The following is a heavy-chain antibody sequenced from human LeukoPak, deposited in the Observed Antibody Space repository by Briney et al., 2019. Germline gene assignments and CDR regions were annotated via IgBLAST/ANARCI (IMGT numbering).Heavy chain of an antibody. CDR2: IWYDGSNK. V-gene: IGHV3-33*08. CDR3: ARASLRGLYYGMDV. Sequence: GGSLRLSCAASGFTFSSYGMHWVRQAPGKGLEWVAVIWYDGSNKYYADSVRGRFTISRDYSKNTLYLQMNSLRAEDAAVYYCARASLRGLYYGMDVWGQGTTVTVSS. CDR1: GFTFSSYG. J-gene: IGHJ6*02.